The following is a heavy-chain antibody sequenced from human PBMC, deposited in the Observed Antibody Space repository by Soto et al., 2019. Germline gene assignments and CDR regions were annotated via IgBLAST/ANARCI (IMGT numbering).Heavy chain of an antibody. V-gene: IGHV1-18*01. CDR1: GYGFTTYG. Sequence: QVHLVQSGAEVKKPGASVKVSCKGSGYGFTTYGITWVRQAPGQGLEWMAWISAHNGNTNYAKKLQGRVTVTRDTSTSTAYMKLRSLRSDDTAVYYCARGRYGDYWGQGALVTVSS. J-gene: IGHJ4*02. CDR3: ARGRYGDY. D-gene: IGHD1-1*01. CDR2: ISAHNGNT.